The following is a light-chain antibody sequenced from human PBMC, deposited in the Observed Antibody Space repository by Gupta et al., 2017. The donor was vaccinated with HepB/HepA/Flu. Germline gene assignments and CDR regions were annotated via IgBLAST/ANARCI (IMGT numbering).Light chain of an antibody. CDR2: EVS. Sequence: QSALTQPASVSGSPGQSITISCTGTSSDVGSYNLVSWYQQHPGKAPKLMIYEVSKRPSGVYKRLAGYKSGNTAYLNIXGXQAEDEXDYYGCSYAGSSTYVGFGGGTNLTVL. CDR3: CSYAGSSTYVG. J-gene: IGLJ2*01. V-gene: IGLV2-23*02. CDR1: SSDVGSYNL.